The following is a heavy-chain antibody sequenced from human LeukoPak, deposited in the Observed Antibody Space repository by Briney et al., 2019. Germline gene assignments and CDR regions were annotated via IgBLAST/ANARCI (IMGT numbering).Heavy chain of an antibody. J-gene: IGHJ4*02. CDR3: ARLRGGLQLWGD. D-gene: IGHD5-18*01. V-gene: IGHV4-39*01. CDR1: GGSITSNSYS. CDR2: LSQAGAN. Sequence: SDTLSLTCTVSGGSITSNSYSWGWIRQPPGKGLQWIVTLSQAGANFYNPSLRSRVTMPVDTSKNQFSLKLNSVTASDTAVYYCARLRGGLQLWGDWGQGILVSVSS.